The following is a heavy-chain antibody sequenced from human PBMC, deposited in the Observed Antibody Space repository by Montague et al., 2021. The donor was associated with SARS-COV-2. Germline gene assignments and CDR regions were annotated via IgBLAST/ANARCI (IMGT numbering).Heavy chain of an antibody. CDR2: IYCSGST. V-gene: IGHV4-59*13. CDR3: AREPDYGDYFDY. Sequence: SETLSLTCTVSGGSISSYYWSWIRQPPGKGLEWIGYIYCSGSTNYNPSLKSRVTISVDTSKNQFSLKLSSVTAADTAVYYCAREPDYGDYFDYWGRGTLVTVSS. D-gene: IGHD4-17*01. CDR1: GGSISSYY. J-gene: IGHJ4*02.